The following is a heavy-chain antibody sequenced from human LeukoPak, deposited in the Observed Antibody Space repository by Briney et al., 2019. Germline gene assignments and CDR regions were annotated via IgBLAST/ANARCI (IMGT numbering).Heavy chain of an antibody. D-gene: IGHD1-26*01. CDR3: ARYIVSYPHDAFDI. CDR1: GGSISSYY. J-gene: IGHJ3*02. Sequence: PSETLSLTCTVSGGSISSYYWSWIRQPPGKGLEWIGYIYYSGSTSYNPSLKSRVTISVDTSKKQFSLKLSSVTAADTAFYYCARYIVSYPHDAFDIWGQGTMVTVSS. CDR2: IYYSGST. V-gene: IGHV4-59*01.